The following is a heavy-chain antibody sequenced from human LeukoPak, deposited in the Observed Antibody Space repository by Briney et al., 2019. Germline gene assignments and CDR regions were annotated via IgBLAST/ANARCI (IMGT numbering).Heavy chain of an antibody. V-gene: IGHV1-69*04. J-gene: IGHJ4*02. Sequence: ASMKVSCKASGGTFSSYAISWVRQAPGQGLEWMGRIIPILGIANYAQKFQGRVTITADKSTSTAYMELSSLRSEDTAVYYCARGSPGQLSSIFDYWGQGTLVTVSS. CDR2: IIPILGIA. CDR1: GGTFSSYA. CDR3: ARGSPGQLSSIFDY. D-gene: IGHD2-2*01.